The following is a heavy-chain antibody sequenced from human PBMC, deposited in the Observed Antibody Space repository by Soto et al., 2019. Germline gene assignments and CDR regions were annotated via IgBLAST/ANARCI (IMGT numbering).Heavy chain of an antibody. CDR3: ARESGGSYGALDI. Sequence: SETLSLTCTVFGGSIRSYYWSWVRRPPGKGLEWIGYVYNRESTTYSPSYKRRENISADTSRNQFSLKLTSVTAADTAVYYCARESGGSYGALDIWGQGTMVT. CDR2: VYNREST. J-gene: IGHJ3*02. D-gene: IGHD1-26*01. CDR1: GGSIRSYY. V-gene: IGHV4-59*01.